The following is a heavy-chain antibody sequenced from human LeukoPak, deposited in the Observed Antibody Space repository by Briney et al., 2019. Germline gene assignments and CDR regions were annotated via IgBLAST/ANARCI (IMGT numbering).Heavy chain of an antibody. V-gene: IGHV1-2*02. CDR2: INPNSGGT. Sequence: GASVTVSCKASGYTFTGYYMHWVRQAPGQGLEWMGWINPNSGGTNYAQKFQGRVTMTRDTSISTAYMELSRLRSDDTAVYYCGRLRGGKTGEYYFDYWGQGTLVTVSS. J-gene: IGHJ4*02. CDR1: GYTFTGYY. CDR3: GRLRGGKTGEYYFDY. D-gene: IGHD1-1*01.